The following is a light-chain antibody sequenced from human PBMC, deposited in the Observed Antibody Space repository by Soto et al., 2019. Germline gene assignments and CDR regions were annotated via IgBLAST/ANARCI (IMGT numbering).Light chain of an antibody. CDR3: SSYTSSKGV. J-gene: IGLJ1*01. CDR2: DVS. V-gene: IGLV2-14*01. CDR1: SSDVGGYNY. Sequence: QSVLTQPASVSGSPGQSITISCTGTSSDVGGYNYVSWYQQHPGKAPKLMIYDVSNRPSGVSNRFSGSKSGNTASLTISGLQAEDEADYYCSSYTSSKGVFGTGIKLTVL.